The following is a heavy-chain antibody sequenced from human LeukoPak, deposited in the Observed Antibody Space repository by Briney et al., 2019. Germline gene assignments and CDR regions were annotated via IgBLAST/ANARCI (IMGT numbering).Heavy chain of an antibody. CDR3: ARVVGGSGNPYDF. Sequence: ASVKVSCKASGYTFTGYYMHWVRQAPGQGLEWMGRINPNSDRTNYAQKFQGRVTMTRDTSISKAYRELSSLRSVYTAMYYYARVVGGSGNPYDFWGQGTLVTVSS. D-gene: IGHD3-10*01. CDR2: INPNSDRT. V-gene: IGHV1-2*06. J-gene: IGHJ4*02. CDR1: GYTFTGYY.